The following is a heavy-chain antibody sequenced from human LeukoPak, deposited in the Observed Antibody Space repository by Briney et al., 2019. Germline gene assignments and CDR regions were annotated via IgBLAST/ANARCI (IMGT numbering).Heavy chain of an antibody. D-gene: IGHD1/OR15-1a*01. CDR2: MKEDGGEK. J-gene: IGHJ6*02. V-gene: IGHV3-7*03. CDR3: GRIAINANNGMDV. Sequence: PGGSLRLSCAASGFIFSPYWVTWVRQAPGMGLEWVANMKEDGGEKFYVDSVRGRFTISRDNAKNSVYLQMNSLRVEDTAVYYCGRIAINANNGMDVWGQGTTVTVSS. CDR1: GFIFSPYW.